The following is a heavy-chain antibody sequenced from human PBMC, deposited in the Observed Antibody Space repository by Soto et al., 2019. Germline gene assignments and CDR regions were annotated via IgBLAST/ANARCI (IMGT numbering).Heavy chain of an antibody. CDR2: ISYDGSNK. Sequence: QTGGSLRLSCAASGFTFSSYAMHWVRQAPGKGLEWVAVISYDGSNKYYADSVKGRFTISRDNSKNTLYLQMNSLRAEDTAVYYCARVDSGSKRPYYYYGMDVWGQGTTVTVSS. CDR1: GFTFSSYA. CDR3: ARVDSGSKRPYYYYGMDV. J-gene: IGHJ6*02. D-gene: IGHD1-26*01. V-gene: IGHV3-30-3*01.